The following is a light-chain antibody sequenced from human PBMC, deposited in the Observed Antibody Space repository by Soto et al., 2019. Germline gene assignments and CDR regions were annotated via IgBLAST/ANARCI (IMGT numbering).Light chain of an antibody. CDR3: QHSYNTPRT. V-gene: IGKV1-12*01. CDR2: NAS. Sequence: DIQMTQSPSSVSASVGDRVTITCRASQGISSWLAWYQQKPGRAPKLLIYNASSLQSGVPSRFSGSGSGTDFTLTIGSLQPEDFATYYCQHSYNTPRTFGQGTKVDIK. CDR1: QGISSW. J-gene: IGKJ1*01.